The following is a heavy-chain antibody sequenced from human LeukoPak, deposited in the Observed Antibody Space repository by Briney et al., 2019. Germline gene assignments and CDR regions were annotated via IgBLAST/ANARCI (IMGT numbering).Heavy chain of an antibody. Sequence: ASVKVSCKASGGTFSSYAISWVRQAPGQGLEWMGGIIPIFGTANYAQKFQGRVTITADESTSTAYMELSSLRSEDTAVYYCASGYYTVYNWFDPWGQGTLVTVSS. CDR3: ASGYYTVYNWFDP. J-gene: IGHJ5*02. V-gene: IGHV1-69*01. CDR1: GGTFSSYA. D-gene: IGHD3-3*01. CDR2: IIPIFGTA.